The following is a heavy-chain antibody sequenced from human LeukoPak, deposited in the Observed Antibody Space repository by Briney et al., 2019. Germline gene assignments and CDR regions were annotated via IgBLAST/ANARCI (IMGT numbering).Heavy chain of an antibody. V-gene: IGHV3-33*01. J-gene: IGHJ4*02. D-gene: IGHD3-3*01. Sequence: HAEGSLRLSCAASGFIFSNYGMHWVRQAPGKGLEWVAVIYDDGSREHFADSVKGRCTISRDNSKNTVVLQMNSLRGEDTAVYYCARDLKSGYFDSWGQGTLVTVSS. CDR1: GFIFSNYG. CDR3: ARDLKSGYFDS. CDR2: IYDDGSRE.